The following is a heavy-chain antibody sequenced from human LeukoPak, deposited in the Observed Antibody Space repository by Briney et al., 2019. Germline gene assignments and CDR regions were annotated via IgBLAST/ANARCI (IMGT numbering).Heavy chain of an antibody. CDR3: ASTYSSGWYHYDY. CDR1: GFTVSSNY. Sequence: GGSLRLSCAASGFTVSSNYMSWVRQAPGKGLEWVSVIYSGGSTYYADSVKGRFTISRDNSKNTLYLQMNSLRAEDTAVYYCASTYSSGWYHYDYWGQGTLVTVSS. V-gene: IGHV3-53*01. CDR2: IYSGGST. J-gene: IGHJ4*02. D-gene: IGHD6-19*01.